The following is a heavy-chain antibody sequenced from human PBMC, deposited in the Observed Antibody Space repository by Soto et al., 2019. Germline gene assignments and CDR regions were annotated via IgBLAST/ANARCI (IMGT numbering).Heavy chain of an antibody. CDR1: GFTFSSYA. CDR2: ISGSGGST. Sequence: GGSLRLSCAPSGFTFSSYAMSWVRQAPGKGLEWVSAISGSGGSTYYADSVKGRFTISRDNSKHTLYLQMNILRAEDTAVYYCARAQPDCSRGTWSFVKGGQGTLLTASS. CDR3: ARAQPDCSRGTWSFVK. D-gene: IGHD3-3*01. J-gene: IGHJ4*02. V-gene: IGHV3-23*01.